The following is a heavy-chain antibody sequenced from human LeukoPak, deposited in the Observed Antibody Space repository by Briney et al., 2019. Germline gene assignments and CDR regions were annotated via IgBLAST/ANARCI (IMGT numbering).Heavy chain of an antibody. J-gene: IGHJ4*02. D-gene: IGHD3-10*01. CDR2: VHPEDGEI. CDR3: ARESYPYYYGSGSYSSYYFDY. V-gene: IGHV1-69-2*01. CDR1: VHTFTDYY. Sequence: ASVKLSCKGSVHTFTDYYMHWVPQAPGKGLEGMGLVHPEDGEIIYAEKFKCRVTITADTSTDTTYMELSSLRSEDTAVYYCARESYPYYYGSGSYSSYYFDYWGQGTLVTVS.